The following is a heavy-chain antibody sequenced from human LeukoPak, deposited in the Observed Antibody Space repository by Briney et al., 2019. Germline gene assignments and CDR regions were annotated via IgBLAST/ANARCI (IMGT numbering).Heavy chain of an antibody. V-gene: IGHV3-23*01. J-gene: IGHJ4*02. CDR1: GFTFSSYG. D-gene: IGHD3-22*01. Sequence: PGGTLRLSCAASGFTFSSYGMSWVRQAPGKGLEWVSAISGSGGTTYYADSVKGRFTISRDNSMNTLYLQMNSLRAEDTAVYYCAKDPTDFDSSGQTYFDYWGQGTLVTVSS. CDR3: AKDPTDFDSSGQTYFDY. CDR2: ISGSGGTT.